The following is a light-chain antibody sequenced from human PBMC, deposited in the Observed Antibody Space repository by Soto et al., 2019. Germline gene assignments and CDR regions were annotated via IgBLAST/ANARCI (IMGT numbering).Light chain of an antibody. J-gene: IGLJ2*01. V-gene: IGLV3-21*01. CDR2: YNS. Sequence: SYELTQPPSVSVAPGKTARITCGGNNFGSKSVHWYQRKPGQAPVLVIYYNSDRPSGIPERFSGSNSGNTAALTISGVEAGDEADYFCQVWDSSTDHVVFGGGTKVTVL. CDR1: NFGSKS. CDR3: QVWDSSTDHVV.